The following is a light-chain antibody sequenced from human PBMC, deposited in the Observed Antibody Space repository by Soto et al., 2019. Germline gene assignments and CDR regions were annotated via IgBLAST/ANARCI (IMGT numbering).Light chain of an antibody. CDR2: GAS. CDR1: QSVSNNY. V-gene: IGKV3-20*01. Sequence: ESVFIGARRTIYQSPGERATLSCRASQSVSNNYFAWYQQKPGQAPRLLIYGASSRATGIPDRFSGSGSGTDFTLTISRLESEDLAVYYCLEAGSSHPCSFGQG. CDR3: LEAGSSHPCS. J-gene: IGKJ1*01.